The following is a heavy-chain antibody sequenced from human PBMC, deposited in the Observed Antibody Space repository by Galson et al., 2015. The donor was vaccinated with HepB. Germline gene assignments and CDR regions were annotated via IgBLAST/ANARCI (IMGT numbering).Heavy chain of an antibody. Sequence: SLRLSCAASGFTFSSYAMSWVRQAPGKGLEWVSAISGSGGSTYYADSVKGRFTISRDNSKNTLYLQMNSLRAEDTAVYYCAKGSSSSWYFGVDYWGQGTLVTVSS. CDR1: GFTFSSYA. CDR2: ISGSGGST. CDR3: AKGSSSSWYFGVDY. V-gene: IGHV3-23*01. D-gene: IGHD6-13*01. J-gene: IGHJ4*02.